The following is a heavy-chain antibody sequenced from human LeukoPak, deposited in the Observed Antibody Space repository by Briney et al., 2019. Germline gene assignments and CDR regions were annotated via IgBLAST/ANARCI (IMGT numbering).Heavy chain of an antibody. J-gene: IGHJ1*01. V-gene: IGHV4-38-2*02. CDR1: GYSISSGYY. CDR3: ASELVDEYFQH. CDR2: IYHSGST. D-gene: IGHD1-26*01. Sequence: SETLSLTCTVSGYSISSGYYWGWIRQPPGKGLEWIGSIYHSGSTYYNPSLKSRVTISVDTSKNQFSLKLSSVTAADTAVHYCASELVDEYFQHWGQGTLVTVSS.